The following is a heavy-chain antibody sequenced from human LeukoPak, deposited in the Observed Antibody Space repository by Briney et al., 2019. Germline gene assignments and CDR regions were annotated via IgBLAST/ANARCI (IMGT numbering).Heavy chain of an antibody. J-gene: IGHJ6*02. CDR3: ARVFQTMVRGVAHLYYYYGMDV. CDR2: IYSGGST. Sequence: GGSLRLSCAASGFTVSSNYMSWVRQAPGKGLEWVSVIYSGGSTYYADSVKGRFTISRDNSKNTLYLQMNSLRAEDTAVYYCARVFQTMVRGVAHLYYYYGMDVWGQGTTVTVSS. D-gene: IGHD3-10*01. V-gene: IGHV3-53*01. CDR1: GFTVSSNY.